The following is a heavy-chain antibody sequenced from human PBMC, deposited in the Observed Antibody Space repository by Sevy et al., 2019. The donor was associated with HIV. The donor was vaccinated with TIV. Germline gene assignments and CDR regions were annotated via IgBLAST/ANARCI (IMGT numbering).Heavy chain of an antibody. CDR2: INSDG. CDR3: GIGSRGVVDH. Sequence: GGSLRLSCAASGFTFSNSWMHWVRQGPGKGLVWVARINSDGQSYADSVKGRFTISRDNAKNTLFLQMNSLTTEDTAVYFCGIGSRGVVDHWGQGTLVTVSS. V-gene: IGHV3-74*01. J-gene: IGHJ4*02. D-gene: IGHD3-10*01. CDR1: GFTFSNSW.